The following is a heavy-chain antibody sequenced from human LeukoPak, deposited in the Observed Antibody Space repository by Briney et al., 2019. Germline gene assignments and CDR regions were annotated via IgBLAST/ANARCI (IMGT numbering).Heavy chain of an antibody. V-gene: IGHV3-20*04. D-gene: IGHD4-11*01. CDR2: INWNRVTT. CDR3: ARERGGDYSNYYYYYTMDV. Sequence: GGSLRLSCAASGFTFDDYGMSWVRQAPGKGLEWVSGINWNRVTTRYADSVKGRFTISRDNAKNSLYLQMNSLRAEDTAFYYCARERGGDYSNYYYYYTMDVWGKGTTVTVSS. J-gene: IGHJ6*03. CDR1: GFTFDDYG.